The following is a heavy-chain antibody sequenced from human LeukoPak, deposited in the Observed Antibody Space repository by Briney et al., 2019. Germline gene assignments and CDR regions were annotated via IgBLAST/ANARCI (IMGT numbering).Heavy chain of an antibody. D-gene: IGHD5-24*01. Sequence: GGSLRLSCAASGFTFSDYSMTWIRRAPGKGLEWLSYISTSGSTIYDAASVKGRFTISRDNAQNSLYLQMNSLRAEDTAVYYCARDPQRRDGYNFDSWGQGILVTVSS. V-gene: IGHV3-11*01. CDR1: GFTFSDYS. CDR2: ISTSGSTI. CDR3: ARDPQRRDGYNFDS. J-gene: IGHJ4*02.